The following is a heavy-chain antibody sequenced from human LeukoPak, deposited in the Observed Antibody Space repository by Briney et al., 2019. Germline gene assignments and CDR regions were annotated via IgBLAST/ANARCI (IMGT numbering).Heavy chain of an antibody. Sequence: GRSLRLSCAASGFIFSSYAMSWVRQAPGKGLEWVSAISGSGGNTYYADSVKGRFTISRDNSKNTLYLQMNSLRAEDTAVYYCAKDEDTALVNYFDYWGQGTLVTVSS. V-gene: IGHV3-23*01. CDR2: ISGSGGNT. D-gene: IGHD5-18*01. CDR1: GFIFSSYA. CDR3: AKDEDTALVNYFDY. J-gene: IGHJ4*02.